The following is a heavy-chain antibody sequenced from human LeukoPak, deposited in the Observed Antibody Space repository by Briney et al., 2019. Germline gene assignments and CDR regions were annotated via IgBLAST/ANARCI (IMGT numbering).Heavy chain of an antibody. CDR3: ARQLGYCSSTSCYSDKVDY. D-gene: IGHD2-2*01. CDR1: GGSISSSSYY. CDR2: IYYSGST. V-gene: IGHV4-39*01. Sequence: SETLSLTCTVSGGSISSSSYYWGWIRQTPGKGLEWIGSIYYSGSTYYNPSLKSRVTISVDTSKNQFSLKLSSVTAADTAVYYCARQLGYCSSTSCYSDKVDYWGQGTLVTDSS. J-gene: IGHJ4*02.